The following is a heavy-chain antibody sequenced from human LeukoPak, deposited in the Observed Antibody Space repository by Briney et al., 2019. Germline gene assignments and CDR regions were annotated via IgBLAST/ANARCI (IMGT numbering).Heavy chain of an antibody. CDR2: ILPDGRDT. J-gene: IGHJ4*02. CDR3: SGRYGPGPV. CDR1: GYTFAAHH. Sequence: ASVKVSCKASGYTFAAHHIHWVRQAPGQGLEWMGWILPDGRDTKYSQKFQDRMTLTTDTSTNTAYMELSRLKPDDTAAYYCSGRYGPGPVWGQGTLISASP. V-gene: IGHV1-2*02. D-gene: IGHD3-10*01.